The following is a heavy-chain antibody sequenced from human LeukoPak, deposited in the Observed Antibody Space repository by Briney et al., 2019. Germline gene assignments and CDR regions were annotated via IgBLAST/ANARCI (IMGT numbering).Heavy chain of an antibody. J-gene: IGHJ4*02. CDR1: GGSISSSSYY. V-gene: IGHV4-39*01. Sequence: SETLSLTCTVSGGSISSSSYYWGWIRQPPGKGLEWIGSIYYSGSTYYNPSLKSRVTISVDTSKNQFSLKLSSVTAADTAVYYCARTTYYYDSSGYYYALQEDYWGQGTLVTVSS. CDR2: IYYSGST. D-gene: IGHD3-22*01. CDR3: ARTTYYYDSSGYYYALQEDY.